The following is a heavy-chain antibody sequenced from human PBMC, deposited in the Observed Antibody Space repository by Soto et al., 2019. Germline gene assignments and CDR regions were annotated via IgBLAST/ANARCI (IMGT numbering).Heavy chain of an antibody. V-gene: IGHV3-23*01. CDR1: GFTFSSYA. Sequence: EVQLLESGGGLVQPGGSLRLSCAASGFTFSSYAMSWVRQAPGKGLEWVSTISGSGGNAYYADSVKGRFSISRDNSKNTLRLQMNSLRSDDTAVYYCAKDGASGSYPPYYYFGMDVWRQGTTVTVSS. CDR2: ISGSGGNA. J-gene: IGHJ6*02. D-gene: IGHD1-26*01. CDR3: AKDGASGSYPPYYYFGMDV.